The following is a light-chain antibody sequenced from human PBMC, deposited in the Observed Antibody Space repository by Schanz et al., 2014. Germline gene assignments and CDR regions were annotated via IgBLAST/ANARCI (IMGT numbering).Light chain of an antibody. J-gene: IGLJ3*02. V-gene: IGLV2-14*02. CDR2: EDS. Sequence: QSALTQPASVSGSPGQSITISCTGTSSDVGSYNLVSWYQQHPGKAPKLMIYEDSKRPSGVSNRFSGSKSGNTASLTVSGLQAEDEADYYCSSYAGSNKEVFGGGTKLTVL. CDR3: SSYAGSNKEV. CDR1: SSDVGSYNL.